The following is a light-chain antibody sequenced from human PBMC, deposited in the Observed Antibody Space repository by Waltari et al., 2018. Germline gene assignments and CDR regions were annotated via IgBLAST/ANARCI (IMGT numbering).Light chain of an antibody. CDR1: QSISNW. V-gene: IGKV1-5*03. Sequence: DIQMTQSPSTLSASVGDRVTITCRASQSISNWLAWYQQKPGKAPKVLIYGASSLESGVPSRFSGSGSGTEFTLTISSLQPDDFATYYCQQYNDYSTWTFGQGPRWKSN. CDR3: QQYNDYSTWT. J-gene: IGKJ1*01. CDR2: GAS.